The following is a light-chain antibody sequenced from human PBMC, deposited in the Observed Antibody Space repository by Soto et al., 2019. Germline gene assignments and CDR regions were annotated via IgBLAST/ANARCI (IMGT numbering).Light chain of an antibody. Sequence: QSALTQPPSASGTPGQRVTISCSGSSSNIGRNAVNWYHQLPGTAPKLLIYSNNQRPSGVPDRFSGSKSGTSASLAISGLQSEDEADYYCAAWDDSLNGLWVFGGGTKLTVL. CDR2: SNN. J-gene: IGLJ3*02. CDR1: SSNIGRNA. CDR3: AAWDDSLNGLWV. V-gene: IGLV1-44*01.